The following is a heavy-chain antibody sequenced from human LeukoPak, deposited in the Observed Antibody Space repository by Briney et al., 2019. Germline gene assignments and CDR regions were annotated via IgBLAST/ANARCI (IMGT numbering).Heavy chain of an antibody. CDR1: GFTFSDYY. D-gene: IGHD6-19*01. Sequence: GSLRLSCAASGFTFSDYYMSWIRQPPGKGLEWIGYIYYSGSTNYNPSLKSRVTISVDTSKNQFSLKLSSVTAADTAVYYCARVSSGYSSGWYQYYYYYYMDVWGKGTTVTVSS. CDR2: IYYSGST. J-gene: IGHJ6*03. CDR3: ARVSSGYSSGWYQYYYYYYMDV. V-gene: IGHV4-59*01.